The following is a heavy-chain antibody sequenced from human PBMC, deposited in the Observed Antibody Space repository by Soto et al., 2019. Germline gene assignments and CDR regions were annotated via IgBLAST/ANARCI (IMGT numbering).Heavy chain of an antibody. Sequence: SVKVSCKASGFTFTSSAVQWVRQARGQRLEWIGWIVVGSGNTNYAQKFQERVTITRDMSTSTAYMELSSLRSEDTAVYYCAADDDYSNYYYYYYGMDVWGQGTTVTVSS. V-gene: IGHV1-58*01. CDR2: IVVGSGNT. D-gene: IGHD4-4*01. CDR1: GFTFTSSA. J-gene: IGHJ6*02. CDR3: AADDDYSNYYYYYYGMDV.